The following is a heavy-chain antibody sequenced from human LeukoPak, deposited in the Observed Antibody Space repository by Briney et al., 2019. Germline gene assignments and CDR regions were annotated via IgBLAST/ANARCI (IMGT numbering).Heavy chain of an antibody. V-gene: IGHV4-34*01. CDR2: INHSGST. Sequence: SETLSLTCAVYGGSFSGYYWSWIRQPPGKGLEWIGEINHSGSTNYNPSLKSRVTISVDTSKNQFSLKLSSVTAADTAVYYCARGKVATIRKNWFDPWAREPWSPSPQ. CDR1: GGSFSGYY. CDR3: ARGKVATIRKNWFDP. D-gene: IGHD5-12*01. J-gene: IGHJ5*02.